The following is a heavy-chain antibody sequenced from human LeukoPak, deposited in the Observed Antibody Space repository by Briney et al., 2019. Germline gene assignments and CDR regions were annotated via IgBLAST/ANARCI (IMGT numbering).Heavy chain of an antibody. Sequence: GGSLRLSCAASGFTFSSNGMDWVRQAPGKGLEWVAMISSDGSKNSYGDSAKGRFTISRDNSKNTVYLQMTSLRVEDTAVYYCAKEFYFDSSGYYVPLDYWGQGILVTVSS. J-gene: IGHJ4*02. CDR2: ISSDGSKN. CDR1: GFTFSSNG. D-gene: IGHD3-22*01. CDR3: AKEFYFDSSGYYVPLDY. V-gene: IGHV3-30*18.